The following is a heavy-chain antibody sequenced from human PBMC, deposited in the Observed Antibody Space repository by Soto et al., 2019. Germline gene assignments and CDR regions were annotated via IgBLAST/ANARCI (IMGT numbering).Heavy chain of an antibody. CDR1: GFTFSSYG. J-gene: IGHJ6*02. V-gene: IGHV3-30*18. D-gene: IGHD2-8*02. Sequence: PGGSLRLSCAASGFTFSSYGMHWVRQAPGKGLEWVAVISYDGSNKYYADSVKGRFTISRDNSKNTLYLQMNSLRAEDTAVYYCAKPPVLYYYYYGMDVWGQGTTVTVSS. CDR3: AKPPVLYYYYYGMDV. CDR2: ISYDGSNK.